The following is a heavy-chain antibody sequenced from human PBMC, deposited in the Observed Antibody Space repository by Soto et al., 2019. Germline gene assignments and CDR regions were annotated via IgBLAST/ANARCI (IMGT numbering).Heavy chain of an antibody. V-gene: IGHV4-31*02. CDR1: GGSISSGGYY. J-gene: IGHJ4*02. CDR2: IYYSGST. D-gene: IGHD1-26*01. CDR3: ARAHHPGELRLYFDY. Sequence: SETLSLTCTVSGGSISSGGYYWSWIRQHPGKGLEWIGYIYYSGSTYYNPSLKSRVTISVDTSKNQFSLKLSSVTAADTAVYYCARAHHPGELRLYFDYWGQGTLVTVSS.